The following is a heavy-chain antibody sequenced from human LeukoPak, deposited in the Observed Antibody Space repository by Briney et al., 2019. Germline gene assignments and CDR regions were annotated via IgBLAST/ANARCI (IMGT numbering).Heavy chain of an antibody. V-gene: IGHV4-31*03. D-gene: IGHD3-22*01. CDR1: GGSISSGGYY. J-gene: IGHJ4*02. CDR2: IYYSGST. CDR3: ARDSSGYYGVLDY. Sequence: SQTLSLTCTVSGGSISSGGYYWSWIRQHPGKGLEWIGYIYYSGSTYYNPSLKSRVTISVATSKNQFSLKLSSVTAADTAVYYCARDSSGYYGVLDYWGQGTLVTVSS.